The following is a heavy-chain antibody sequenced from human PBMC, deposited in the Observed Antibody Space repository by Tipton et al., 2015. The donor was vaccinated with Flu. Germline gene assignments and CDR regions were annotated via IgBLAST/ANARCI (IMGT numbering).Heavy chain of an antibody. CDR1: GGTFSSYA. J-gene: IGHJ4*02. Sequence: QLVQSGAEVKKPGSSVKVSCKASGGTFSSYAISWVRQAPGQRLEWMGRIIPIFGTANYAQKFQGRVTITADESTSTAYMELSSLRSEDTAVYYCARGLISSGWLYYFDYWGQGTLVTVSS. V-gene: IGHV1-69*18. D-gene: IGHD6-19*01. CDR3: ARGLISSGWLYYFDY. CDR2: IIPIFGTA.